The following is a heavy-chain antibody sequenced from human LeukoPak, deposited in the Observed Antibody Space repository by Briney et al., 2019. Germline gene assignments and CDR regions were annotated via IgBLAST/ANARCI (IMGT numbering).Heavy chain of an antibody. CDR3: EGYYYDSSGYYRDY. CDR2: IIDVGGT. CDR1: GSTLTEHA. V-gene: IGHV3-23*01. J-gene: IGHJ4*02. D-gene: IGHD3-22*01. Sequence: PGGSLRLSCAVSGSTLTEHAWSWVRQAPGEGLEWVSGIIDVGGTYYADSVKGRFTVSRDNSKNTLYLQMNSLRAEDTAVYYCEGYYYDSSGYYRDYWGQGTLVTVSS.